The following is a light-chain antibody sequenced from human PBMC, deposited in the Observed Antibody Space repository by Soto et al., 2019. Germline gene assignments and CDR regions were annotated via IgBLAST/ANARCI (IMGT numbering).Light chain of an antibody. Sequence: NFMLTQPHSVSESPGKTVTISCTRSSGSIASNYVQWYQQRPGSAPTTVIYEDYQRPSGVPDRFSGSIDSSSNSASLTISGLKTEDETDYYCQSYDSSNVVFGGWTKLTVL. CDR2: EDY. CDR1: SGSIASNY. V-gene: IGLV6-57*04. CDR3: QSYDSSNVV. J-gene: IGLJ2*01.